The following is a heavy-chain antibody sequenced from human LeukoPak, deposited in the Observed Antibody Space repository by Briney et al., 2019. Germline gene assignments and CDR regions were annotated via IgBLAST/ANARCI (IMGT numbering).Heavy chain of an antibody. Sequence: SQTLSLTCAISGDSLSNNNVAWNWIRQSPSRGLEWLGRTYYRPKFNTDYAVSVKSRIAINSDTSKNRFSLQLNSVTPEDTGVYYCARGSHSSFDYWGQGTLVTVSS. CDR2: TYYRPKFNT. CDR1: GDSLSNNNVA. V-gene: IGHV6-1*01. CDR3: ARGSHSSFDY. D-gene: IGHD3-10*01. J-gene: IGHJ4*02.